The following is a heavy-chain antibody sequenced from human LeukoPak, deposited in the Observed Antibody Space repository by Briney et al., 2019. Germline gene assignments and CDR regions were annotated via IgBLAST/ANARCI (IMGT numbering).Heavy chain of an antibody. V-gene: IGHV4-34*01. Sequence: SETLSLTCAVYGGSFSGYYWSWIRQPPGKGLEWIGEINHSGSTNYNPSLKSRVTMSVDTSKNQFSLKLSSVTAADTAVYFCATRDQSRTDVVPPDYWGQGALVTVSS. CDR2: INHSGST. CDR1: GGSFSGYY. D-gene: IGHD5-18*01. CDR3: ATRDQSRTDVVPPDY. J-gene: IGHJ4*02.